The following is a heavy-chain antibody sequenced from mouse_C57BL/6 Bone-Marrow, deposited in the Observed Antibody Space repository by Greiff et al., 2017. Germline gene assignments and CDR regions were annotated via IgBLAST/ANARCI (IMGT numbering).Heavy chain of an antibody. CDR3: ARRGLRDAMDY. Sequence: VQLQQSGPGLVQPSQSLSITCTVSGFSLTSYGVHWVRQSPGKGLEWLGVIWSGGSNDNTAAFISRLSISTDNSKSQVFFKMSSLQADDTAIYYCARRGLRDAMDYWGQGTSVTVSS. V-gene: IGHV2-2*01. J-gene: IGHJ4*01. CDR2: IWSGGSN. D-gene: IGHD1-1*01. CDR1: GFSLTSYG.